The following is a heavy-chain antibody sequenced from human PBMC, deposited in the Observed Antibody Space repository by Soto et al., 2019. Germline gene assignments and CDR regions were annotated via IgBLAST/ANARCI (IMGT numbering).Heavy chain of an antibody. J-gene: IGHJ6*02. CDR2: IIPILGIA. Sequence: QVQLVQSGAEVKKPGSSVKVSCKASGGTFSSYTISWVRQAPGQGLEWVGRIIPILGIANYAQKFQGRVTITADKSTSTAYMELSSLRSEDTAVYYCARVGLGLIVVVPAAPWYYYGMDVWGQGTTVTVSS. CDR3: ARVGLGLIVVVPAAPWYYYGMDV. V-gene: IGHV1-69*02. D-gene: IGHD2-2*01. CDR1: GGTFSSYT.